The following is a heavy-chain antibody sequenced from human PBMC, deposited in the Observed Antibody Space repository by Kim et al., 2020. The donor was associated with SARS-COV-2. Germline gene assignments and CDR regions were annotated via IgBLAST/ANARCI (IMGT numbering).Heavy chain of an antibody. V-gene: IGHV3-66*01. Sequence: DPCMGGVTVSRDISNTTLSLQMNSMRAEDTAVYYCARDNYYDSSGIDYWGQGTLVTVSS. D-gene: IGHD3-22*01. CDR3: ARDNYYDSSGIDY. J-gene: IGHJ4*02.